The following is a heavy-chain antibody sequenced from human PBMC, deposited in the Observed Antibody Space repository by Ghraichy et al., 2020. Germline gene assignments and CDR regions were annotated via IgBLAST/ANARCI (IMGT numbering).Heavy chain of an antibody. CDR1: GGTFSSYA. D-gene: IGHD3-22*01. J-gene: IGHJ5*02. CDR3: ARDSYYDSSGYYYRWFDP. CDR2: IIPIFVKA. V-gene: IGHV1-69*13. Sequence: SVKVSCKASGGTFSSYAISWVRQAPGQGLEWLGGIIPIFVKANYAQKFKGRVTITADESTSTAYMELSSLRSEDTAVYYCARDSYYDSSGYYYRWFDPWGQGTLVTVSS.